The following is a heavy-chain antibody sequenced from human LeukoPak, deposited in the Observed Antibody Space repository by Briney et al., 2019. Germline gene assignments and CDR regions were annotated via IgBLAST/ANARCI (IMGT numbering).Heavy chain of an antibody. D-gene: IGHD3-22*01. J-gene: IGHJ4*02. V-gene: IGHV3-64*01. Sequence: GGSLRLSCAASGFTFSSCPMHWVRQAPGKGLEYVSGISSNGDSTYYANSVKGRFTISRDNSKNTLYLQMGSLRAEDMAVYYCAREYYYEELDYWGQGTLVTVSS. CDR2: ISSNGDST. CDR1: GFTFSSCP. CDR3: AREYYYEELDY.